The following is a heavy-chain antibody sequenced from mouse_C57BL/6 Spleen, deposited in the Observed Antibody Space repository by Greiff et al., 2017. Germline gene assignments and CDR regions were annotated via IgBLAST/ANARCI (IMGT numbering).Heavy chain of an antibody. CDR2: IDTSDSYT. J-gene: IGHJ3*01. CDR1: GYTFTSYW. D-gene: IGHD2-4*01. CDR3: AREGDYAFAY. V-gene: IGHV1-69*01. Sequence: QVQLQQPGAELVMPGASVKLSCKASGYTFTSYWMHWVKQRPGQGLEWIGEIDTSDSYTNYNQKFKGKSTLTVDKSSSTAYMQLSSLTSEDSAVYYCAREGDYAFAYWGQGTLVTVSA.